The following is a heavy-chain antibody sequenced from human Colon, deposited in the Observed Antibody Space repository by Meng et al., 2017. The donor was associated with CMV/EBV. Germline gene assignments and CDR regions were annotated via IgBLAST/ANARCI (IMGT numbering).Heavy chain of an antibody. CDR3: LRDPLLLPRRY. CDR2: ITGSGDRT. D-gene: IGHD3-3*01. Sequence: LTCVTSGFMFRNYAISWVRQAPGKGLEWVSAITGSGDRTFYTDSVRGRFTISRDNSKNTMYLHMTSLRADDTATYYCLRDPLLLPRRYWGQGTLVTVSS. J-gene: IGHJ4*02. V-gene: IGHV3-23*01. CDR1: GFMFRNYA.